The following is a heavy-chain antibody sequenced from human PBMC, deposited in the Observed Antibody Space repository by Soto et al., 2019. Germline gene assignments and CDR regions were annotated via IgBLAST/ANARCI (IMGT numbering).Heavy chain of an antibody. CDR1: GFTFSRFW. CDR2: INTDGSST. CDR3: AYPPMGY. V-gene: IGHV3-74*01. J-gene: IGHJ4*02. D-gene: IGHD2-2*01. Sequence: PGGSLRLSCAASGFTFSRFWMHWVRQAPGKGLVWVSRINTDGSSTFYADSVKGRFTISRDNSKNALYLQMNILSVEDTAVYFCAYPPMGYWGQGTLVTVSS.